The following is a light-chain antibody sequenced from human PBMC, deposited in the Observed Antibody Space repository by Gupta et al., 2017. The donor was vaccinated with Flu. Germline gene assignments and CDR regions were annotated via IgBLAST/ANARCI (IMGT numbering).Light chain of an antibody. V-gene: IGLV1-47*01. CDR3: SALADIGSGYVA. CDR2: RDS. Sequence: QSVLTQPPSASGTPGQGVTTSCSGTYSTNGRNFVSWYQQLPGRAPNLLIYRDSKRPSGGTARCSGSKSGTSTSLAISGLRSEEEADYYCSALADIGSGYVAFGGGTKLTVL. J-gene: IGLJ2*01. CDR1: YSTNGRNF.